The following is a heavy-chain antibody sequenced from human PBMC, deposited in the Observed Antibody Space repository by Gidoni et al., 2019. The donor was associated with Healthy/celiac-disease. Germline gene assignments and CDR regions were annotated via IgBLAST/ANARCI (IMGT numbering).Heavy chain of an antibody. D-gene: IGHD6-13*01. Sequence: IRQPPGKGLEWIGYIYYSGSTNYNPSLKSRVSISVDTSKNRFSLKLNSVTAADTAVYYCAREAIPGTVLSWGQGTLVTVSS. J-gene: IGHJ4*02. CDR3: AREAIPGTVLS. CDR2: IYYSGST. V-gene: IGHV4-59*01.